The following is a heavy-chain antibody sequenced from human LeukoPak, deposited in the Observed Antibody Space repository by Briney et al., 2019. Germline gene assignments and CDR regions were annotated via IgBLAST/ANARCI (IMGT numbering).Heavy chain of an antibody. D-gene: IGHD3-3*01. J-gene: IGHJ5*02. CDR3: AREIRRNDFWSGSYQQCWFDP. Sequence: ASVKVSCKASGYTFTSYYMHWVRQAPGQGLEWMGIINPSGGSTSYAQKFQGRVTMTRDTSTSTVYMELSSLRSEDTAVYYCAREIRRNDFWSGSYQQCWFDPWGQGTLVTVSS. V-gene: IGHV1-46*01. CDR1: GYTFTSYY. CDR2: INPSGGST.